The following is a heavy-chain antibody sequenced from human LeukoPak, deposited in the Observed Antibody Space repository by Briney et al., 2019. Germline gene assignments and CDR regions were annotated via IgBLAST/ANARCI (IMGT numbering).Heavy chain of an antibody. Sequence: GGSLRLSCAASEFTFRSHVMSWDRQAPGKGLEWISAIVGSGSTTHYADSVKGRFTISRDNSKNTLYLQMNSLRAEDTAVYYCAKDPNGDYIGTFDIWGQGTMVTVSS. D-gene: IGHD4-17*01. CDR2: IVGSGSTT. CDR1: EFTFRSHV. V-gene: IGHV3-23*01. J-gene: IGHJ3*02. CDR3: AKDPNGDYIGTFDI.